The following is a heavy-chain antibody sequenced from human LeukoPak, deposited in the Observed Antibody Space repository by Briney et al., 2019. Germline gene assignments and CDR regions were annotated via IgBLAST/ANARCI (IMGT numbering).Heavy chain of an antibody. CDR1: GDSVSSNSAA. D-gene: IGHD6-13*01. CDR3: ARDALEYSGGWYWFDP. CDR2: TYYRSKWYN. J-gene: IGHJ5*02. Sequence: SQTLSLTCAISGDSVSSNSAAWNWIRQSPSRGLEWLGRTYYRSKWYNDYAVSVKSRITINPDTSKNQFSLQLNSVTPEDTAVYYCARDALEYSGGWYWFDPWGQGTLVTVSS. V-gene: IGHV6-1*01.